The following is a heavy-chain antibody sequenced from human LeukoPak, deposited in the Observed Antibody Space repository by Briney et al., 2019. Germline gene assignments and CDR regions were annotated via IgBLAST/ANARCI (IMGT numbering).Heavy chain of an antibody. V-gene: IGHV4-39*01. CDR1: GGSISSSSYY. CDR2: IYYSGST. Sequence: SETLSLTCTVSGGSISSSSYYWGWIRQPPGKGLEWIGGIYYSGSTYYNPSLKSRVTISVDTSKNQFSLKLSSVTAADTAVYYCARQRYDFWSGYSGFDPWGQGTLVTVSS. J-gene: IGHJ5*02. CDR3: ARQRYDFWSGYSGFDP. D-gene: IGHD3-3*01.